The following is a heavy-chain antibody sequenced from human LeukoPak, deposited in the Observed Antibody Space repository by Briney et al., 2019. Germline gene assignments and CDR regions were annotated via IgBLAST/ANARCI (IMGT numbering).Heavy chain of an antibody. CDR1: GGSFSGYY. D-gene: IGHD2-2*01. CDR2: INHSGST. V-gene: IGHV4-34*01. J-gene: IGHJ3*02. CDR3: ARHARDRRSLSTGAFDI. Sequence: AETLSLTCAVYGGSFSGYYWSWIRQPPGKGLEWIGEINHSGSTNYNPSLKSRVTISVDTSKNQFSLKLRSVTAADTAVYYCARHARDRRSLSTGAFDIWGQGTMVTVSS.